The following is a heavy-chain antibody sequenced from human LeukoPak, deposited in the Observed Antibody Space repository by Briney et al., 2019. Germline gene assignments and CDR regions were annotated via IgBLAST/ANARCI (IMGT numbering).Heavy chain of an antibody. CDR1: GYTFTIYY. Sequence: ASVKVSCKASGYTFTIYYMHWVRQAPGQGLEWMGWINPNSGGTSCAQRFQGRVTMTRDTSISTAYMELSGLTSDDTAVYYCARNPPYCTSTSCYNDYWGQGTLVTVSS. V-gene: IGHV1-2*02. CDR2: INPNSGGT. J-gene: IGHJ4*02. CDR3: ARNPPYCTSTSCYNDY. D-gene: IGHD2-2*02.